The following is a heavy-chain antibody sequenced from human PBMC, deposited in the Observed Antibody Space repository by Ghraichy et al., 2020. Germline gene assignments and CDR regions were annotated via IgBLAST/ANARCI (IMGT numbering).Heavy chain of an antibody. CDR2: INPNSGGT. CDR3: ARVGIAVAATDAFDI. CDR1: GYTFTGYY. Sequence: ASVKVSCKASGYTFTGYYMHWVRQAPGQGLEWMGRINPNSGGTNYAQKFQGRVTMTRDTSISTAYMELSRLRSDDTAVYYCARVGIAVAATDAFDIWGQGTMVTVSS. V-gene: IGHV1-2*06. J-gene: IGHJ3*02. D-gene: IGHD6-19*01.